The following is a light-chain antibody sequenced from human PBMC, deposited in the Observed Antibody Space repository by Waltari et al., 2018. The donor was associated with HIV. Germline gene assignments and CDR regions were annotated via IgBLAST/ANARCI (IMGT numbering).Light chain of an antibody. Sequence: DIVMTQSPDSLAVSLGERATIHCKSSQSVLHSPNNKNYLAWYQQKPGQPPKLLIFWASTRESGVPDRFSGSGSGTDFTLTISSLQAEDVAVYYCQQYYNTPYTFGQGTKLEIK. V-gene: IGKV4-1*01. J-gene: IGKJ2*01. CDR1: QSVLHSPNNKNY. CDR3: QQYYNTPYT. CDR2: WAS.